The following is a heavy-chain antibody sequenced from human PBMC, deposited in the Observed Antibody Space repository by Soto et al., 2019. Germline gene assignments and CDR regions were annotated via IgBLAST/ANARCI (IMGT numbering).Heavy chain of an antibody. CDR2: IYYSGST. CDR1: GGSISSGDYY. V-gene: IGHV4-30-4*02. J-gene: IGHJ5*02. Sequence: SDTLSLTCTVSGGSISSGDYYWSWIRQPPGKGLEWIGYIYYSGSTYYNPSLKSRVTISVDTSKNQFSLKLSSVTAADTAVYYCARDLGGIAVAGSRDWFDPWGQGTLVTVSS. CDR3: ARDLGGIAVAGSRDWFDP. D-gene: IGHD6-19*01.